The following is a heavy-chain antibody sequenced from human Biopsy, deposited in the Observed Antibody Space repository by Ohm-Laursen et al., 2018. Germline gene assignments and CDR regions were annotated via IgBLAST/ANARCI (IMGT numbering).Heavy chain of an antibody. CDR3: ARDSGILNCGNFKYYHYYGMDV. D-gene: IGHD4-23*01. J-gene: IGHJ6*02. V-gene: IGHV4-59*02. Sequence: TLSLTCTVSGDSVTKYYWSWIRQPPGKGLEWIGHIYYSVMTNYNPSLQSRVSISVDTSRNQVSLTLSSVTAADTAMYYCARDSGILNCGNFKYYHYYGMDVWGQGTKVTVSS. CDR2: IYYSVMT. CDR1: GDSVTKYY.